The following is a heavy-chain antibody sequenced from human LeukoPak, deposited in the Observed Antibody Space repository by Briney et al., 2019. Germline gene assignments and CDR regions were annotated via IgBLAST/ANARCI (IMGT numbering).Heavy chain of an antibody. CDR2: ISAYNGNT. D-gene: IGHD3-10*01. V-gene: IGHV1-18*01. J-gene: IGHJ4*02. Sequence: ASVKVSCKASGGTFSTYVISWVRQAPGQGLEWMGWISAYNGNTNYAQKLQGRVTMTTDTSTSTAYMELRSLRSDDTAVYYCARTESKLNNYYYGSIDYWGQGTLVTVSS. CDR3: ARTESKLNNYYYGSIDY. CDR1: GGTFSTYV.